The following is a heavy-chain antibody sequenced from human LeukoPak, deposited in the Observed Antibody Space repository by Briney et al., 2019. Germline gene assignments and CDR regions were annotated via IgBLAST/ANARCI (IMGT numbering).Heavy chain of an antibody. Sequence: GGSLRLSCAASGFTFSSYGMHWVRQAPGKGLEWVAVMWYDGSNKYYADSVRGRFTISRDNSKNTLYLQMNSLRAEDTAVYYCARGYCSGGSCEHLDYWGQGTLVTVSS. CDR2: MWYDGSNK. CDR3: ARGYCSGGSCEHLDY. V-gene: IGHV3-33*01. CDR1: GFTFSSYG. J-gene: IGHJ4*02. D-gene: IGHD2-15*01.